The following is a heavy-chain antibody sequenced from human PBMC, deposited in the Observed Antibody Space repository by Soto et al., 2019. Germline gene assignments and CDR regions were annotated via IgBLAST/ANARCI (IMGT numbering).Heavy chain of an antibody. CDR2: INPNSGGT. V-gene: IGHV1-2*02. J-gene: IGHJ6*02. CDR1: GGTFSSYA. Sequence: ASVKVSCKASGGTFSSYAISWVRQAPGQGLEWMGWINPNSGGTSYAQKFQGRVTMTRDTSISTAYMELSRLRSDDTAVYYCARATCHYVWGSYRYTYYYYGMDVWGQGTTVTVSS. D-gene: IGHD3-16*02. CDR3: ARATCHYVWGSYRYTYYYYGMDV.